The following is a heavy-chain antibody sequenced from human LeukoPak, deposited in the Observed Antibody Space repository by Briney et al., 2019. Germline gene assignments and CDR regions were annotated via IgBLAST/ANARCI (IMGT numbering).Heavy chain of an antibody. CDR1: GYTFINYG. V-gene: IGHV1-18*01. D-gene: IGHD3-10*01. CDR3: ARDGSGNWLDP. CDR2: INAYDGDT. Sequence: ASVKVSCKASGYTFINYGFSWVRQAPGQGLEWMGWINAYDGDTNYAQKFQDGFSMTTDTSTSTAYMELRSLRSDDTAVYYCARDGSGNWLDPWGQGTLVTVFS. J-gene: IGHJ5*02.